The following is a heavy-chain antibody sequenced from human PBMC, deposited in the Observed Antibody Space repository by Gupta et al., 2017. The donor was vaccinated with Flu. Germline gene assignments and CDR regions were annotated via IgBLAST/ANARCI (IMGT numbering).Heavy chain of an antibody. D-gene: IGHD6-19*01. J-gene: IGHJ4*02. V-gene: IGHV3-64*01. CDR3: AGSIAVAGTGYYFDY. Sequence: GRFTISRDNSKNTLYLQMGSLRTEDMAVYYCAGSIAVAGTGYYFDYWGQGTLVTVSS.